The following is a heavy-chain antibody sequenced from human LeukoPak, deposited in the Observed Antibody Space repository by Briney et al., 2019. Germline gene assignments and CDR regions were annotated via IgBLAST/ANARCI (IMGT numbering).Heavy chain of an antibody. CDR1: GFTFSSYA. CDR3: AKDLYFGSGSPNWFDP. J-gene: IGHJ5*02. V-gene: IGHV3-23*01. CDR2: ISGSGGST. D-gene: IGHD3-10*01. Sequence: GGSLRLSCAASGFTFSSYAMSWVRQAPGKGLEWVSAISGSGGSTYYADSVKGRFTISRDNSKNTLYLQMNSLRAEDTAVYYCAKDLYFGSGSPNWFDPEGQGTLVTVSS.